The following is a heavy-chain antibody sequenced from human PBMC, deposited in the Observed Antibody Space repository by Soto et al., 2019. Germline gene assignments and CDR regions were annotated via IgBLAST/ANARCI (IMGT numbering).Heavy chain of an antibody. CDR3: ARVDRQQQLAKFDY. CDR2: IYYSGST. D-gene: IGHD6-13*01. J-gene: IGHJ4*02. V-gene: IGHV4-31*03. Sequence: PSETLSLTCTVSGGSISSGGYYWSWIRQHPGKGLEWIGYIYYSGSTYYNPSLKSRVTISVDASKNQFSLKLSSVTAADTAVYYCARVDRQQQLAKFDYWGQGTLVTVPS. CDR1: GGSISSGGYY.